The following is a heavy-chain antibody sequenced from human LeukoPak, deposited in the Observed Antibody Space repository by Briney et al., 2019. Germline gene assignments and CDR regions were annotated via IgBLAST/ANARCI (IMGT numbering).Heavy chain of an antibody. CDR1: GFTFSSYA. J-gene: IGHJ6*02. CDR3: AKDQRYYYDSIAGMDV. Sequence: PGGSLRLSCAASGFTFSSYAMHWVRQAPGKGLEWVSGISWNSGRIGYADSVKGRFTISRDNAKNSLYLQMNSLRAEDTAFYYCAKDQRYYYDSIAGMDVWGQGTTVTVSS. D-gene: IGHD3-22*01. V-gene: IGHV3-9*01. CDR2: ISWNSGRI.